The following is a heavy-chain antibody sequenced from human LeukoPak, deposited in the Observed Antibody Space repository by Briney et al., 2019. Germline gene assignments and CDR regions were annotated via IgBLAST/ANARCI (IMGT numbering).Heavy chain of an antibody. CDR2: IYHSGST. CDR1: GYSISSGYY. Sequence: SETLSLTCTVYGYSISSGYYWGWIRQPPGKGLEWIGSIYHSGSTYYNPSLKSRVTISVDTSKNQFSLKLSSVTAADTAVYYCARPYYDFWSGYFKPSRFDPWGQGTLVTVSS. CDR3: ARPYYDFWSGYFKPSRFDP. J-gene: IGHJ5*02. D-gene: IGHD3-3*01. V-gene: IGHV4-38-2*02.